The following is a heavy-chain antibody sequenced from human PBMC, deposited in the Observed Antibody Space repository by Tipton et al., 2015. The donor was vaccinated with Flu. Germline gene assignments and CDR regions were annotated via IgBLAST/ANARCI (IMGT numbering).Heavy chain of an antibody. CDR2: IIPIFGTA. V-gene: IGHV1-69*01. Sequence: QSGAEVKKPGSSVKVSCKASGGTFSSYAISWVRQAPGQGLEWMGGIIPIFGTANYAQKFQGRVTITADESTSTAYMELSSLRSEDTAVYYCARHYDSSGYHGWFDPWGQGTLVTVSS. CDR1: GGTFSSYA. D-gene: IGHD3-22*01. CDR3: ARHYDSSGYHGWFDP. J-gene: IGHJ5*02.